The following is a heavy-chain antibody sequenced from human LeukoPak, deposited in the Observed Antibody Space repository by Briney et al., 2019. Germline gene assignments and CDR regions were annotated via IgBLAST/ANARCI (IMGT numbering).Heavy chain of an antibody. CDR2: MNPNSGNT. CDR3: ARESGLYGSGSRY. CDR1: GYTFASYD. V-gene: IGHV1-8*01. Sequence: ASVKVSCKASGYTFASYDINWVRQATGQGLEWMGWMNPNSGNTGYAQKFQGRVIMTRNPSISTAYMELSSLRSEDTAVYYCARESGLYGSGSRYWGQGTLVTVSS. D-gene: IGHD3-10*01. J-gene: IGHJ4*02.